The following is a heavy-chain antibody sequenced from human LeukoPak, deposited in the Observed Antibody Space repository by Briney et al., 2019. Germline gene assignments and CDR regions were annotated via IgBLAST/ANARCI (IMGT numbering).Heavy chain of an antibody. Sequence: PGGSLRLSCAASGFTFSSHAMHWVRQAPGKGLECVSTISDSGDRTYYANSVKGRFIVSRDNSKNTLYLQMGSLRAEDVAVYYCARGREGAKTRYFDLWGRGTLVTVSS. CDR2: ISDSGDRT. CDR3: ARGREGAKTRYFDL. CDR1: GFTFSSHA. J-gene: IGHJ2*01. V-gene: IGHV3-64*01. D-gene: IGHD1-26*01.